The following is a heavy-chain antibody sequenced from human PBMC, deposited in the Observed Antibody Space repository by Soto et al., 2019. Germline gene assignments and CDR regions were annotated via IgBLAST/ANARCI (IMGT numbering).Heavy chain of an antibody. CDR3: ARYSGYEGRFEP. CDR2: IYHSGST. Sequence: QVQLQESGPGLVKPSGTLSLSCTVSGGSISSSHWWSWVRQPPRKGLEWIGEIYHSGSTNYNPSLQSRVTVSVDKSKNQFSLQLNSVTAADTAVYYCARYSGYEGRFEPWGQGTLVTVSS. D-gene: IGHD5-12*01. J-gene: IGHJ5*02. CDR1: GGSISSSHW. V-gene: IGHV4-4*02.